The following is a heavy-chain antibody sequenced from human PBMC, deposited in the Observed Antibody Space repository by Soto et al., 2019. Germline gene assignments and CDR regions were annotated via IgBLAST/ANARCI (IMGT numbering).Heavy chain of an antibody. Sequence: SETLSLTCTVSGGSISSGGYYWSWIRQHPGKGLEWIGYIYYSGSTYYNPSLKSRVTISVDTSKNQFSLKLNSVTAADTAVYYCARGGDIVVVPAAIEDNWFDPWGQGTLVTVSS. CDR1: GGSISSGGYY. CDR2: IYYSGST. D-gene: IGHD2-2*01. CDR3: ARGGDIVVVPAAIEDNWFDP. J-gene: IGHJ5*02. V-gene: IGHV4-31*03.